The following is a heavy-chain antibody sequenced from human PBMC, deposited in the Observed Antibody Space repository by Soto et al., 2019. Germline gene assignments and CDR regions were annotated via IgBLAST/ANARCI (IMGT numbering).Heavy chain of an antibody. CDR2: IDYSGST. V-gene: IGHV4-30-4*01. CDR3: ATDGDYFDY. D-gene: IGHD3-16*01. J-gene: IGHJ4*02. Sequence: SETLSLTCTVSGGSISSGDYYWSWIRQPPGKGLEGIGYIDYSGSTYYNPSLKSRVTISVDTSKNQFSLKLSSVTAADTAVYYCATDGDYFDYWGQGTLVTVSS. CDR1: GGSISSGDYY.